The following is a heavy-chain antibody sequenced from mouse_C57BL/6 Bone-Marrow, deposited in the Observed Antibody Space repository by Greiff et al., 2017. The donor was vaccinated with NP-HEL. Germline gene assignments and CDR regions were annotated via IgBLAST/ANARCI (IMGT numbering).Heavy chain of an antibody. CDR1: GYTFTSYW. CDR3: ANYNGY. V-gene: IGHV1-59*01. Sequence: QVQLQQSGAELVRPGTSVKLSCKASGYTFTSYWMHWVKQRPGQGLEWIGVIDPSDSYTNYNQKFKGKATLTVDTSSSTAYMQLSSLTSEDSAVYYCANYNGYWGQGTTLTVSS. J-gene: IGHJ2*01. D-gene: IGHD1-3*01. CDR2: IDPSDSYT.